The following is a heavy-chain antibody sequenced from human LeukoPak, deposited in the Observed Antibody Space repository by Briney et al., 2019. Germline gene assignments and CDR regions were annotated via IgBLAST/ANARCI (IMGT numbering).Heavy chain of an antibody. J-gene: IGHJ4*02. D-gene: IGHD3-9*01. CDR2: IRPEGTTT. CDR3: ARDLDWILFYY. Sequence: GGSLRLSCAASGFTFPTYWMHWVAQAPGKGLVWVARIRPEGTTTAYADSVKGRFTISRDNAKNTLFLQMNSLSAEDTAVYYCARDLDWILFYYWAQGTLVTVSS. V-gene: IGHV3-74*03. CDR1: GFTFPTYW.